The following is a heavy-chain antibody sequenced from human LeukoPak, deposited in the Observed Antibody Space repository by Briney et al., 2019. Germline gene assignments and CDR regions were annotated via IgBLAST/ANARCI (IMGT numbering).Heavy chain of an antibody. CDR2: IYYSGNT. J-gene: IGHJ3*02. D-gene: IGHD5-18*01. Sequence: SETLSLTCTVSGASISLYYWSWIRQPPGKGLEWIGYIYYSGNTNYNPSLKSRVTISVDTSKNQISLKLSSVTAADTAVYYCARDLGVMVRAFDIWGQGTMVTVSS. CDR3: ARDLGVMVRAFDI. CDR1: GASISLYY. V-gene: IGHV4-59*01.